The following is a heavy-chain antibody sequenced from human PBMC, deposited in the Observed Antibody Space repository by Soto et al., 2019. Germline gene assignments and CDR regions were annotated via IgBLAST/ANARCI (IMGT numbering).Heavy chain of an antibody. J-gene: IGHJ6*02. D-gene: IGHD2-2*02. CDR1: GGPVSGDDLS. CDR2: VYRTGTL. V-gene: IGHV4-31*02. Sequence: SSETLSLTCVVCGGPVSGDDLSWSWIRHLPGKGLAWLANVYRTGTLDYNPSLKSRVSISVESSQNQFSLIPASVPAADTAVNYGARAVLTDYTSRDYHYHVAMDVWGEGNSVT. CDR3: ARAVLTDYTSRDYHYHVAMDV.